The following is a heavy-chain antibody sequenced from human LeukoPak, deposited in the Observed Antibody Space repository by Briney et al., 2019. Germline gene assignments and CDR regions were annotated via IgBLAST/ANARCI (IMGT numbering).Heavy chain of an antibody. Sequence: ASVTVSCKTSGYTFTDYYIHWVRQAPGQGLESMGWINPKVGGTNYAPRFQGRVSMTSDTSITTAYMQLRRVTSDDTAVYYCARDSSRRPQKYDIATSFSTENWGQGTLVAVSS. D-gene: IGHD3-9*01. CDR2: INPKVGGT. CDR1: GYTFTDYY. J-gene: IGHJ4*02. V-gene: IGHV1-2*02. CDR3: ARDSSRRPQKYDIATSFSTEN.